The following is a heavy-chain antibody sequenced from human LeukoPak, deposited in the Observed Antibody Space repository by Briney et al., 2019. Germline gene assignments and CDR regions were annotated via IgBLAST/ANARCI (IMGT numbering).Heavy chain of an antibody. CDR1: GFTFSSYA. D-gene: IGHD3-22*01. CDR3: ATRKWLTTYYFDY. CDR2: ISGSGGST. V-gene: IGHV3-23*01. J-gene: IGHJ4*02. Sequence: GGSLRLSCAASGFTFSSYAMSWVRQAPGKGLEWVSAISGSGGSTYYADSVKGRFTISRDNSKNTLYLQMNSLRAEDTAVYYCATRKWLTTYYFDYWGQGTLVTVSS.